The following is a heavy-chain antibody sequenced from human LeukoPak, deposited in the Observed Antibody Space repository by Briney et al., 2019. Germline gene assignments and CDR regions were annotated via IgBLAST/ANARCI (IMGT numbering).Heavy chain of an antibody. J-gene: IGHJ6*02. V-gene: IGHV1-58*01. CDR2: IVVGSGNT. Sequence: SVKVSCKASGFTFTSSAVQWVRQARGQRLEWIGWIVVGSGNTNYAQKFQERVTITRDMSTSTAYMELSSLRSEDTAVYYCAADRGNSYYYYGMDVWGQGTTVTVSS. CDR1: GFTFTSSA. D-gene: IGHD4-23*01. CDR3: AADRGNSYYYYGMDV.